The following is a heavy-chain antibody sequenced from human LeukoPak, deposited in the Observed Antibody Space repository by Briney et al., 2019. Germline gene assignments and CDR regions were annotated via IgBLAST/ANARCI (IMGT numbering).Heavy chain of an antibody. J-gene: IGHJ4*02. V-gene: IGHV4-38-2*02. CDR2: IYHSGST. Sequence: SETLSLTCTVSGYSISSGYYWGWIRQPPGKGLEWIGSIYHSGSTYYNPSLKSRVTISVDTSKNQFSLKLSSVTAADTAVYYCARSSLAPGFDYWGQGTLVTVSS. CDR1: GYSISSGYY. D-gene: IGHD1-14*01. CDR3: ARSSLAPGFDY.